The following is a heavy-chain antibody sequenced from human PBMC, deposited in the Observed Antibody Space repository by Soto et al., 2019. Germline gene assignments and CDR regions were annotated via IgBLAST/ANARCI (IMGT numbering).Heavy chain of an antibody. J-gene: IGHJ6*03. CDR1: GGSISSYY. CDR3: ARAAPNIVATTDNYYYYYMDV. V-gene: IGHV4-59*01. Sequence: SETLSLTCTVSGGSISSYYWSWIRQPPGKGLEWIGYIYYSGSTNYNPSLKSRVTISVDTSKNQFSLKLSSVTAADTAVYYCARAAPNIVATTDNYYYYYMDVWGKGTTVTVSS. CDR2: IYYSGST. D-gene: IGHD5-12*01.